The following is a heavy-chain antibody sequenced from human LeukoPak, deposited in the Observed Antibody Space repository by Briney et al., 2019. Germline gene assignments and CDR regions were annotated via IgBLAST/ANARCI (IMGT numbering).Heavy chain of an antibody. J-gene: IGHJ6*02. CDR3: ARSLYYYGSGSYFNRMDV. D-gene: IGHD3-10*01. CDR2: IIPIFGTA. V-gene: IGHV1-69*13. CDR1: GGTFSSYA. Sequence: GASVKVSCKASGGTFSSYAISWVRQAPGQGLEWMGGIIPIFGTANYAQKFQGRVTITADESTSTAYMELSSLRSEDTAVYYCARSLYYYGSGSYFNRMDVWGQGTTVTVSS.